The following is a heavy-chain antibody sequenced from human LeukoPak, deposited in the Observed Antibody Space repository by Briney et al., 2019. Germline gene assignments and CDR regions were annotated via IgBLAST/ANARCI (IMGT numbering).Heavy chain of an antibody. D-gene: IGHD3-10*01. CDR3: ATETHVGYAFDI. CDR2: IYYSGST. CDR1: GGSISSYY. J-gene: IGHJ3*02. V-gene: IGHV4-59*01. Sequence: PSETLSLTCTVSGGSISSYYWSWIRQPPGKGLEWIGYIYYSGSTNYNPSLKSRVTISVDTSKNQFSLKLSSVTAADTAVYYCATETHVGYAFDIWGQGTMVTVSS.